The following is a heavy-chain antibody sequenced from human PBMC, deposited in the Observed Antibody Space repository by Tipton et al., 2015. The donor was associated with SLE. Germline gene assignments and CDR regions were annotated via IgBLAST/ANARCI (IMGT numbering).Heavy chain of an antibody. V-gene: IGHV4-38-2*02. CDR3: AREGDPPPGPAAPYLDYYYLDV. J-gene: IGHJ6*03. CDR1: GYSISSGYY. Sequence: TLSLTCTVSGYSISSGYYWGWIRQPPGEGLEWIGEINHTGGTNYNPSLESRVTMSVDTSKNQISLKLSSVRAEDTAVYYCAREGDPPPGPAAPYLDYYYLDVWGKGTTVTVS. CDR2: INHTGGT. D-gene: IGHD2-2*01.